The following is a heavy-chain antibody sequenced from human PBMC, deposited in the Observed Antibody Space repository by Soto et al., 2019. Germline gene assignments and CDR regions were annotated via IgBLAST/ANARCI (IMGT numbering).Heavy chain of an antibody. CDR3: ARRQNTAMGRYYYYYGMDV. D-gene: IGHD5-18*01. CDR2: IIPIFGTA. Sequence: APVKVSCKASGDTFSSYAISWVRQDPGQGLEWMGGIIPIFGTANYAQKFQGRVTITADESTSTAYMELSSLRSEDTAVYYCARRQNTAMGRYYYYYGMDVWGQGTTVTVSS. CDR1: GDTFSSYA. V-gene: IGHV1-69*13. J-gene: IGHJ6*02.